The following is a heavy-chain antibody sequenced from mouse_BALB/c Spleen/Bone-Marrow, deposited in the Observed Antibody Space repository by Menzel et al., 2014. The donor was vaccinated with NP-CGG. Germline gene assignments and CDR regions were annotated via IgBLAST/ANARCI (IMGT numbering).Heavy chain of an antibody. J-gene: IGHJ2*01. Sequence: QVQLKESGAELAKPGASVKMSCKASGYTFTSYWMHWVKQRPGQGLEWIGYINPSTTYSAYNQKFKDKATLTADKSSSTAYMQLSSLTSEDSAVYYCALYYRYDYFDYWGQDTTLTVSS. CDR2: INPSTTYS. D-gene: IGHD2-14*01. CDR3: ALYYRYDYFDY. V-gene: IGHV1-7*01. CDR1: GYTFTSYW.